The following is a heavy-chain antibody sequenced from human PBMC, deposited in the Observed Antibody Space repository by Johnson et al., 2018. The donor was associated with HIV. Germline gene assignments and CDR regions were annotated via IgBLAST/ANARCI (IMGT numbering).Heavy chain of an antibody. V-gene: IGHV3-49*04. D-gene: IGHD3-10*01. Sequence: VQLVESGGGLVQPGGSLRLSCIGFGFTSGDYSMNWVRQAPGRGLEWVGFIRSKAYGGTPEYAASVKGRFTISGDESRNIAYLQMDSLKTEDTAVYYCSSRPHGSGRPLDIWGQGTLVTVSS. CDR3: SSRPHGSGRPLDI. J-gene: IGHJ3*02. CDR1: GFTSGDYS. CDR2: IRSKAYGGTP.